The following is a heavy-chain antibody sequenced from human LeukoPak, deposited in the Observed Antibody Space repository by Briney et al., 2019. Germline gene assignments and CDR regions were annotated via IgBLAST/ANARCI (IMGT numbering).Heavy chain of an antibody. Sequence: NPSQTLSLTCTVSGGSISSGGYYWSWIRQHPGKGLEWIGYIYHSGSTFYNPSLESRVTMSVDTSKNQFSLNLNSVTAADTAVYYCAVGELVYTHWGQGTLVTVSS. CDR2: IYHSGST. J-gene: IGHJ4*02. CDR1: GGSISSGGYY. CDR3: AVGELVYTH. V-gene: IGHV4-31*03. D-gene: IGHD3-10*01.